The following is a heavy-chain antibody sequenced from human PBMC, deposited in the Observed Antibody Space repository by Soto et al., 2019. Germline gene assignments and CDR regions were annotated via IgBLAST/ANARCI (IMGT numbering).Heavy chain of an antibody. CDR1: GGSFSGHS. CDR3: STRAYDTNGYYRFDP. D-gene: IGHD3-22*01. V-gene: IGHV4-34*01. J-gene: IGHJ5*01. CDR2: INHSRRV. Sequence: SETLSLTFAVYGGSFSGHSWNWISQYPGKGLEWIGDINHSRRVNYSPSLKSRVTISLDTAQNQFSLTLSAVTAADTAMYYCSTRAYDTNGYYRFDPWGQGTLVTVSS.